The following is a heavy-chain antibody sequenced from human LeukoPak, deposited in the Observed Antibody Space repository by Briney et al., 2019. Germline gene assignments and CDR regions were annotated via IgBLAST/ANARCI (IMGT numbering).Heavy chain of an antibody. CDR2: IRSKAYGGTT. J-gene: IGHJ4*02. CDR3: TRDGVGFYYDRSGYYYFDN. CDR1: GFTFSSYA. D-gene: IGHD3-22*01. Sequence: PGGSLRLSCAASGFTFSSYAMSWVRQAPGKGLEWVGFIRSKAYGGTTEYAASVKGRFTISRDDSKSVAYLQMNSLKIEDTAVYYCTRDGVGFYYDRSGYYYFDNWGQGTLVTVSS. V-gene: IGHV3-49*04.